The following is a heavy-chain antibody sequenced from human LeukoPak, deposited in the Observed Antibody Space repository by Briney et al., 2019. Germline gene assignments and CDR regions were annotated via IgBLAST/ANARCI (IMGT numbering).Heavy chain of an antibody. Sequence: SETLSLTCTVSGGSISSYYWSWIRQPAGKGLEWIGRIYTSGSTNYNPSLKSRVTMSVDTSKNQFSLKLSSVPAADTAVYYCPRTGAIGWNYVPGWFDPWGQGTLVTVPS. CDR2: IYTSGST. V-gene: IGHV4-4*07. CDR3: PRTGAIGWNYVPGWFDP. CDR1: GGSISSYY. D-gene: IGHD1-7*01. J-gene: IGHJ5*02.